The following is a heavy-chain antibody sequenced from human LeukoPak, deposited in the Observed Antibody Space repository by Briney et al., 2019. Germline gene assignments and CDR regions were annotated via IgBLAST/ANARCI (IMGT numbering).Heavy chain of an antibody. CDR3: ARLIDDSSGYTSPEEYYFDY. CDR1: GYTFTGYC. V-gene: IGHV1-2*02. J-gene: IGHJ4*02. CDR2: INPNSGGT. D-gene: IGHD3-22*01. Sequence: ASVKVSCKASGYTFTGYCMHWVRQAPGQGLEWMGWINPNSGGTNYAQKFQGRVTMTRDTSISTAYMELSRLRSDDTAVYYCARLIDDSSGYTSPEEYYFDYWGQGTLVTVSS.